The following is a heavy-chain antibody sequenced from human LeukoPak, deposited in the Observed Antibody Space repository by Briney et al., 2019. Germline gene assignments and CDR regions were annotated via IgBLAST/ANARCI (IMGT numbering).Heavy chain of an antibody. D-gene: IGHD2-2*01. CDR1: GGSFSGYY. CDR2: INHSGST. J-gene: IGHJ4*02. CDR3: ARGRNRYCSSTSCYLLDY. Sequence: PSETLSLTCAVYGGSFSGYYWSWIRQPPGKGLEWIGEINHSGSTNYNPSLKSRVTISVDTSKNQFSLKLSSVTAADTAVYYCARGRNRYCSSTSCYLLDYWGQGTLVTVSS. V-gene: IGHV4-34*01.